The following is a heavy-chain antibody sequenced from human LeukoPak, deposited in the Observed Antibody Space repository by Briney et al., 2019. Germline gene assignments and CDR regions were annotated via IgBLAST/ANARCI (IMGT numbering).Heavy chain of an antibody. CDR1: GFTFSTYP. D-gene: IGHD3-3*01. CDR2: INQDGSEK. V-gene: IGHV3-7*01. J-gene: IGHJ6*03. CDR3: ARDHAFSYYYYYMDV. Sequence: GGSLRLSCAASGFTFSTYPFHWVRQAPGKGLEWVANINQDGSEKYYVDSVKGRFTISRDNAKNSLYLQMNSLRAEDTAVYYCARDHAFSYYYYYMDVWGKGTTVTVSS.